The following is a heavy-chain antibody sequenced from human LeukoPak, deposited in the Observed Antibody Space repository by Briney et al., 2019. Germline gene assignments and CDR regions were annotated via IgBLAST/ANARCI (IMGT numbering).Heavy chain of an antibody. J-gene: IGHJ4*02. CDR2: IKQDASDK. Sequence: GSLRLSCAASRFTFSYYWMTWVRQAPGEGVEWVANIKQDASDKHYADSVKGRFTISRDNAKNSLYLQMNSLRVEDTAVYYCLGGVAADYWGRGTLVTVSS. V-gene: IGHV3-7*01. D-gene: IGHD3-16*01. CDR1: RFTFSYYW. CDR3: LGGVAADY.